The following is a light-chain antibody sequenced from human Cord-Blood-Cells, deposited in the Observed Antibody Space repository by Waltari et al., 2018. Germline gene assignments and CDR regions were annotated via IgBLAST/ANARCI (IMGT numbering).Light chain of an antibody. CDR1: NIGSKS. V-gene: IGLV3-21*04. J-gene: IGLJ1*01. CDR2: YDS. Sequence: SYVLTQPPSVSVAPGKTARITCGGNNIGSKSVHWYQQKPGQAPVRVIYYDSDRPSGIPERFSGSNSGNMATLTISRVEAGDEADYYCQVWDSSSDHYVFGTGTKVTVL. CDR3: QVWDSSSDHYV.